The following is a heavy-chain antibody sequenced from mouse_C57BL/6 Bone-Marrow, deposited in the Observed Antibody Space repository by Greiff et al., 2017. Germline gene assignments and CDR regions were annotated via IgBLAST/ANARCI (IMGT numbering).Heavy chain of an antibody. Sequence: VQLKQSGAELVKPGASVKLSCTASGFNIKDYYMHWVKQRTEQGLEWIGRIDPEDGETKYAPKFQGKATITADTSSNTAYLQLSSRTSEDTAVDYCARSRQLRLLTRDYWGQGTSVTVSS. CDR1: GFNIKDYY. J-gene: IGHJ4*01. D-gene: IGHD3-2*02. CDR2: IDPEDGET. V-gene: IGHV14-2*01. CDR3: ARSRQLRLLTRDY.